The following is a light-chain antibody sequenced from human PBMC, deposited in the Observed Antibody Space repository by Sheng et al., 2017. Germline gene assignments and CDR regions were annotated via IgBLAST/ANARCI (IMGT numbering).Light chain of an antibody. Sequence: DIQMTQSPSSLSASVGDRVTITCQASQDITNSLNWYQQRPGKAPKLIIFDASHLENGVPSRFSGSGSGTYFTLNINNLQAEDLATYYCQQYDNLPLTFGGGSKVEI. CDR1: QDITNS. CDR2: DAS. V-gene: IGKV1-33*01. J-gene: IGKJ4*01. CDR3: QQYDNLPLT.